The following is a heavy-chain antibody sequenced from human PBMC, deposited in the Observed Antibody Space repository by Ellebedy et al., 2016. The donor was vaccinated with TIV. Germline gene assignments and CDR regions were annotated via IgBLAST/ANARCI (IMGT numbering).Heavy chain of an antibody. D-gene: IGHD6-13*01. J-gene: IGHJ4*02. V-gene: IGHV3-21*01. Sequence: GESLKISCAASGFTFSSYSMNWVRQAPGTGLEWVSSISSSSSYIYYADSVKGRFTISRDHAKHSLYLQMNSLRAEDTAVYYCARGPAYSSSWIDYWGQGTLVTVSA. CDR3: ARGPAYSSSWIDY. CDR1: GFTFSSYS. CDR2: ISSSSSYI.